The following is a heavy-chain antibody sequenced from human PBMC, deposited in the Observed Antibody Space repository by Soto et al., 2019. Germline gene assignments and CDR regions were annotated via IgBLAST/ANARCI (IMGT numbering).Heavy chain of an antibody. J-gene: IGHJ6*02. D-gene: IGHD2-15*01. CDR3: TKDSVEVYCSGGSCYYYYYGMDV. CDR1: GFTFSSYW. CDR2: IKQDGSEK. Sequence: SLRLSCAASGFTFSSYWMSWVRQAPGKGLEWVANIKQDGSEKYYVDSVKGRFTISRDNAKNTLYLQMNSLRAEDTAVYYCTKDSVEVYCSGGSCYYYYYGMDVWGQGTTVTVSS. V-gene: IGHV3-7*03.